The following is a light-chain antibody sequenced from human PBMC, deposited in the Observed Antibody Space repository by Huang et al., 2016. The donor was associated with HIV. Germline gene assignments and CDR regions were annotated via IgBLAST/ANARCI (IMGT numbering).Light chain of an antibody. V-gene: IGKV1-39*01. Sequence: DIQMTQSPSSLSAFVGDRVTITCRASLSINSYVNWYQQKPGKAPKVLIYAASSLQSGVPSRFSGSGSGTDFTLTINSLQPEDFAIYYCQQSYNTPLTFGGGTRLEIK. CDR2: AAS. CDR1: LSINSY. CDR3: QQSYNTPLT. J-gene: IGKJ4*01.